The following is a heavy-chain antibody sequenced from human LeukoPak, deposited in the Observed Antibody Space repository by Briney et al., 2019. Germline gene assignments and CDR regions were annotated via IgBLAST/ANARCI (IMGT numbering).Heavy chain of an antibody. J-gene: IGHJ4*02. V-gene: IGHV3-74*03. CDR2: IKSDGRSS. CDR1: TFPFSTYW. Sequence: PGGSLRLSCAAYTFPFSTYWLHRVRQAPGKGLVWVSRIKSDGRSSTYTDSVKGRFTISRDNAKNTLDLEMNSLRAEDTAVYYCARDLAYGLDYWGQGTLVTVSS. CDR3: ARDLAYGLDY. D-gene: IGHD4-17*01.